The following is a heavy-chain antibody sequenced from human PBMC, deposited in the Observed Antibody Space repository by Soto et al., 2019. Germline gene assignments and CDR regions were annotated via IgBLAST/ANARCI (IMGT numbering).Heavy chain of an antibody. J-gene: IGHJ4*02. Sequence: SDTLSLTCTVSGGSISSYYWSWIRQPPGKGLEWIGYIYYSGSTNYNPSLKSRVTISVDTSKNQFSLKLSSVTAADTAVYYCARASNGYGDYAENDYWGQGTLVT. D-gene: IGHD4-17*01. CDR2: IYYSGST. CDR1: GGSISSYY. CDR3: ARASNGYGDYAENDY. V-gene: IGHV4-59*01.